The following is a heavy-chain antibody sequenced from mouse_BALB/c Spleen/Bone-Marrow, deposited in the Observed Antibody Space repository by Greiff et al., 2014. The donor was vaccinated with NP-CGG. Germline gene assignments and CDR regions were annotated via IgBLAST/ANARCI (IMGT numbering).Heavy chain of an antibody. Sequence: QVQLQQSGPDLVAPSQSLSITCTVSGFSLTTFGVHWVRQPPGKSLEWLVDIWSDGSATYNSTLKSRLSISKDNSKIQVFLQMNSLHADDTGMCSCARHERGYPYALDYWGQGTSVTVSS. CDR1: GFSLTTFG. CDR3: ARHERGYPYALDY. D-gene: IGHD5-1-1*01. CDR2: IWSDGSA. V-gene: IGHV2-6-2*01. J-gene: IGHJ4*01.